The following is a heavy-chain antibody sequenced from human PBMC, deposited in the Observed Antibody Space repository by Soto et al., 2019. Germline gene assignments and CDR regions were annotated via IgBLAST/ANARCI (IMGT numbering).Heavy chain of an antibody. V-gene: IGHV3-33*01. J-gene: IGHJ6*02. CDR2: IWYDGSNK. CDR1: GFTFSGHA. Sequence: QVQVVESGGGVVQPGRSLRLSCTASGFTFSGHAMHWVRQPPCKGLEWVAQIWYDGSNKYYADSVKGRFTISRDNSKNTLYVQMDSLRVEDTAVYYCARDGQSLAPYALDVWGQGTSVTVSS. CDR3: ARDGQSLAPYALDV. D-gene: IGHD6-19*01.